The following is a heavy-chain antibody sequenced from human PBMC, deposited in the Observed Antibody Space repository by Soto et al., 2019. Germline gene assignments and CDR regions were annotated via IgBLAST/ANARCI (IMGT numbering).Heavy chain of an antibody. CDR2: IYYSGST. J-gene: IGHJ6*02. Sequence: SETLSLTCTVSGGSISSSSYYWGWIRQPPGQGLEWIGSIYYSGSTYYNPSLKSRVTISVDRSNNKFSLTLSSVTAADTAVYYCAREGYSSGYYYYYGMDVWGQGTTVTXCS. CDR3: AREGYSSGYYYYYGMDV. D-gene: IGHD3-22*01. CDR1: GGSISSSSYY. V-gene: IGHV4-39*07.